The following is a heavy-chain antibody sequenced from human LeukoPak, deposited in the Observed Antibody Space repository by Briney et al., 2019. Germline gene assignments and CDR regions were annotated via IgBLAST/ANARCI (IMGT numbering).Heavy chain of an antibody. V-gene: IGHV1-69*05. CDR3: ARARGIYEGYFDL. J-gene: IGHJ2*01. D-gene: IGHD5/OR15-5a*01. CDR1: GGTFSIYA. CDR2: IIPMFGTA. Sequence: SVKVSCKASGGTFSIYAISWVRQAPGQGLEWMGGIIPMFGTANYAQKLQGRVTITTDESTSTTYMELSSLKSEDTAVYYCARARGIYEGYFDLWGRGTLVTVSS.